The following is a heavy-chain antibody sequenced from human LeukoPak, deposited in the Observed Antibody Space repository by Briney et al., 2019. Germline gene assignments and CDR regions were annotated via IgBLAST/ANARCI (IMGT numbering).Heavy chain of an antibody. V-gene: IGHV3-23*01. Sequence: PGGSLRLSCAASGFTFSSYAMSWVRQAPGKGLEWVSAISGSGGSTYYADSVKGRFTISRDNSKNTLYLQMNSLRAEDTAVYYCARDTVSPYYDFWSGYSYWGQGTLVTVSS. J-gene: IGHJ4*02. D-gene: IGHD3-3*01. CDR1: GFTFSSYA. CDR2: ISGSGGST. CDR3: ARDTVSPYYDFWSGYSY.